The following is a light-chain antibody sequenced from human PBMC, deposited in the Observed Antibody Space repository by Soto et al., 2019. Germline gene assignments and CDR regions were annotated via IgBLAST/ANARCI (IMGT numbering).Light chain of an antibody. CDR1: QTVSSN. CDR3: QQYSNWLT. CDR2: DAS. J-gene: IGKJ4*01. Sequence: EIVMTQSPDALSVSPGEGAILSCRASQTVSSNLAWYQQKPGQAPRLLIYDASTRATGIPARFSGSGSVTEFTLIISSLQSEDFAVYYCQQYSNWLTFGGWTKVEIK. V-gene: IGKV3-15*01.